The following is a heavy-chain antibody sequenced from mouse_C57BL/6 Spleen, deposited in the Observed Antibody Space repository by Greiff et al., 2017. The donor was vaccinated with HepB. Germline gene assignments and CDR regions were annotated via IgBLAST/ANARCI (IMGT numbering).Heavy chain of an antibody. Sequence: VQLQQSGAELVRPGASVKLSCKASGYTFTDYYINWVKQRPGQGLEWIARIYPGSGNTYYNEKFKGKATLTAEKSSSTAYMQLSSLTSEDSAVYVCARGFSFDYWGQGTTLTVSS. CDR3: ARGFSFDY. CDR2: IYPGSGNT. J-gene: IGHJ2*01. CDR1: GYTFTDYY. V-gene: IGHV1-76*01.